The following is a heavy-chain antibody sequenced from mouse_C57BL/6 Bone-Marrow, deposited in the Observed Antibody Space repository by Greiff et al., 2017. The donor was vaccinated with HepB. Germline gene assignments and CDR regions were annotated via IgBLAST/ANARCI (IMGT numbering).Heavy chain of an antibody. CDR3: ARQHYYGSSYVWFAY. CDR2: ISSGGSYT. Sequence: EVHLVESGGDLVKPGGSLKLSCAASGFTFSSYGMSWVRQTPDKRLEWVATISSGGSYTYYPDSVKGRFTSSRDNAKNTLYLQMSSLKSEDTAMYYCARQHYYGSSYVWFAYWGQGTLVTVSA. D-gene: IGHD1-1*01. J-gene: IGHJ3*01. V-gene: IGHV5-6*01. CDR1: GFTFSSYG.